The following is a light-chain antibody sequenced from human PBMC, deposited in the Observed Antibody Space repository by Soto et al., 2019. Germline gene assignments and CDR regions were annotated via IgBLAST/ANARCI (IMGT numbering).Light chain of an antibody. CDR2: RAS. CDR3: QQYQNLWT. CDR1: QTIYSN. J-gene: IGKJ1*01. V-gene: IGKV3-15*01. Sequence: IVMTQSPATLSVSPGERATLSCRAGQTIYSNVAWYQQRPGQAPRLLIYRASTRATGVPARVSGSGSGREFTLTISGLQSEDFALYYCQQYQNLWTFGQGTKVEIK.